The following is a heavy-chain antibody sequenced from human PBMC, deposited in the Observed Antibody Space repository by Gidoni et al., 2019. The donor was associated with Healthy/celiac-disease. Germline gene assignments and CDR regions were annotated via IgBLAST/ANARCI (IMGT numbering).Heavy chain of an antibody. CDR1: GGSISSSSYY. D-gene: IGHD3-16*02. V-gene: IGHV4-39*01. CDR3: ARGRTMITFGGVIVIRPFDY. J-gene: IGHJ4*02. Sequence: QLQLQESGPGLVKPSETLSLTCTVSGGSISSSSYYWGWIRQPPGKGLEWIGSIYYSGSTYYNPSLKSRVTISVDTSKNQFSLKLSSVTAADTAVYYCARGRTMITFGGVIVIRPFDYWGQGTLVTVSS. CDR2: IYYSGST.